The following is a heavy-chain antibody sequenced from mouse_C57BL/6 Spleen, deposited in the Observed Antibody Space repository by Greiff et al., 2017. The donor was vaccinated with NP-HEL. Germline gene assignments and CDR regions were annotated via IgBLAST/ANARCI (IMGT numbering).Heavy chain of an antibody. CDR3: ARDGIYYGNFYAMDY. Sequence: EVHLVESGGGLVKPGGSLKLSCAASGFTFSSYAMSWVRQTPEKRLEWVATISDGGSYTYYPDNVKGRFTISRDNAKNNLYLQMSHLKSEDTAMYYCARDGIYYGNFYAMDYWGQGTSVTVSS. CDR2: ISDGGSYT. D-gene: IGHD2-1*01. V-gene: IGHV5-4*01. J-gene: IGHJ4*01. CDR1: GFTFSSYA.